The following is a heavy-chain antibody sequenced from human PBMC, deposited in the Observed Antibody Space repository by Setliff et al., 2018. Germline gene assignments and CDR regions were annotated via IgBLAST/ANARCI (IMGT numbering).Heavy chain of an antibody. CDR3: VGRDFSGGDS. V-gene: IGHV4-59*08. CDR2: IYYSGST. CDR1: GGSISSYY. D-gene: IGHD6-25*01. J-gene: IGHJ5*01. Sequence: KASETLSLTCTVSGGSISSYYWSWIRQPPGKGLEWIGYIYYSGSTNYNPSLKSRVTISVDTSKNQFSLKLSSVTAADTAVYYCVGRDFSGGDSWGHGTLVTVSS.